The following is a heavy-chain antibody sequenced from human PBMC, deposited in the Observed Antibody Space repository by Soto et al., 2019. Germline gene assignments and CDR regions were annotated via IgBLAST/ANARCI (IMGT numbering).Heavy chain of an antibody. CDR1: GYTFTSYA. CDR2: INAGNGNT. D-gene: IGHD6-13*01. J-gene: IGHJ4*02. V-gene: IGHV1-3*01. CDR3: ARSGLAAAGTRYYFDY. Sequence: ASVKVSCKASGYTFTSYAMHWVRQAPGQRLEWMGWINAGNGNTKYSQKFQGRVTITRDTSASTAYMELSSLRSEDTAVYYCARSGLAAAGTRYYFDYWGQGTLVTVSS.